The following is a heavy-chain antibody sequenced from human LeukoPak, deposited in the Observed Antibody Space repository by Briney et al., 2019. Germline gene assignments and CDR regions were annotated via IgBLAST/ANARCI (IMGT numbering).Heavy chain of an antibody. V-gene: IGHV3-23*01. D-gene: IGHD2-2*01. CDR3: AKDHCSSTSCYVRAFDI. J-gene: IGHJ3*02. CDR2: ISGSGGST. Sequence: PGGSLRLSCAASGFTFSSYSMNWVRQAPGKGLEWVSAISGSGGSTYYADSVKGRFTISRDNSKNTLYLQMNSLRAEDTAVYYCAKDHCSSTSCYVRAFDIWGQGTMVTVSS. CDR1: GFTFSSYS.